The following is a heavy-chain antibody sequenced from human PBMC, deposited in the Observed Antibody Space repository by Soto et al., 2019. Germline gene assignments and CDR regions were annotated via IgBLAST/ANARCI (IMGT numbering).Heavy chain of an antibody. CDR1: GGSISSGDYY. Sequence: QVQLQESGPGLVKPSQTLSLTCTVSGGSISSGDYYWSWIRQPPGKGLEWIGYIYYSGSTYYNPSLKSRVTISVDTSKNQFSLKLRSVTAADTAVYYCARGGIGYCISISCPYYYYHYGMDVWGQGTTVTVSS. D-gene: IGHD2-2*01. J-gene: IGHJ6*02. CDR3: ARGGIGYCISISCPYYYYHYGMDV. V-gene: IGHV4-30-4*01. CDR2: IYYSGST.